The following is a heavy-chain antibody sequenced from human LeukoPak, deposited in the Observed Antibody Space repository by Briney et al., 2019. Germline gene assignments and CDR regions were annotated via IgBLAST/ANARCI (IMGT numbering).Heavy chain of an antibody. D-gene: IGHD6-13*01. CDR3: ASGAAAPRGAFDI. CDR2: INPNSGGT. CDR1: GYTFTGYH. Sequence: RASVKVSCKASGYTFTGYHMHWVRQAPGQGLEWMGWINPNSGGTNYAQKFQGWVTMTRDTSISTTYMELSRLRSDDTAVYYCASGAAAPRGAFDIWGQGTMVTVSS. V-gene: IGHV1-2*04. J-gene: IGHJ3*02.